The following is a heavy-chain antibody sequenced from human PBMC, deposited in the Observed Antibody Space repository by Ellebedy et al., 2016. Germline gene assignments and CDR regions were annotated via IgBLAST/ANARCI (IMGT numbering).Heavy chain of an antibody. V-gene: IGHV3-64D*06. Sequence: GGSLRLSCSASGFTFSTFALHWVRQAPGKGLEYVSGISDNGRTTYYVDPVKGRFAISRDNRRNTVDLQMSSLRPEDTAVYYCVKGGVNVVRNVWDYWGQGTLVTVSS. CDR3: VKGGVNVVRNVWDY. J-gene: IGHJ4*02. CDR2: ISDNGRTT. D-gene: IGHD3-10*01. CDR1: GFTFSTFA.